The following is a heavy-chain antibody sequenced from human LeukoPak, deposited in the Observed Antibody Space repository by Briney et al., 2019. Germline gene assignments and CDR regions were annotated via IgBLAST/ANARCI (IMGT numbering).Heavy chain of an antibody. V-gene: IGHV4-59*01. CDR2: IYHSGST. CDR1: GVSISSYF. D-gene: IGHD1-1*01. J-gene: IGHJ5*02. Sequence: PSGALSLPCTGSGVSISSYFWSWIRQPPGKGVEWIGYIYHSGSTNYNPSLKSPLTISVDTSKNQFSMKLSSVTAADTAVYYCARNAGDLCGQGTLVTVSS. CDR3: ARNAGDL.